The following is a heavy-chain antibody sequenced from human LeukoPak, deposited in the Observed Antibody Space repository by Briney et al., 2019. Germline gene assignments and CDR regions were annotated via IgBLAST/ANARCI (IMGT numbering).Heavy chain of an antibody. CDR2: IYHSGST. CDR1: GGSISSSNW. J-gene: IGHJ4*02. V-gene: IGHV4-4*02. Sequence: SGTLSLTCAVSGGSISSSNWWSWVRPPPGKGLEWIGEIYHSGSTNYNPSLKGRVTISVDPSKNHFSLKLTSVTAADTAVYYCARVSSTAGLDYWGQGTLVTVSS. D-gene: IGHD6-13*01. CDR3: ARVSSTAGLDY.